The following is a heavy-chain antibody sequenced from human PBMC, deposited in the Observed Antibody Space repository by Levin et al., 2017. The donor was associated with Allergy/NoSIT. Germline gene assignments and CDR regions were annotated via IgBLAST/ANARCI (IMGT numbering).Heavy chain of an antibody. CDR3: ARVDYRGGGSRYFDC. D-gene: IGHD2-15*01. CDR2: IYSGGST. CDR1: GFTVSSNY. J-gene: IGHJ4*02. V-gene: IGHV3-53*01. Sequence: QPGGSLRLSCAASGFTVSSNYMSWVRQAPGKGLEWVSVIYSGGSTYYADSVKGRFTISRDNSKNTLYLQMNSLRAEDTAVYYCARVDYRGGGSRYFDCWGQGTLVTVSS.